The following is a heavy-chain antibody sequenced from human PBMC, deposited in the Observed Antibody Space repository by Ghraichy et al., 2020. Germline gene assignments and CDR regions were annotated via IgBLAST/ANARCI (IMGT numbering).Heavy chain of an antibody. Sequence: GGSLRLSCAASGFTFSSHAMSWVRQAPGQGLEWVSTISGSGGDTRSADSVKGRFTISRDNSKNTLYLQMNSLRAEDTAVFYCAKDRANCTGSGSCNSLGYYYYYGMYVWGKGTTVTLSS. CDR2: ISGSGGDT. V-gene: IGHV3-23*01. CDR3: AKDRANCTGSGSCNSLGYYYYYGMYV. J-gene: IGHJ6*04. D-gene: IGHD2-15*01. CDR1: GFTFSSHA.